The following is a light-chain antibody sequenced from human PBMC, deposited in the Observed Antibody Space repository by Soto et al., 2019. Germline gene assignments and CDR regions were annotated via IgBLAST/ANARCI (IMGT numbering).Light chain of an antibody. CDR1: KSIVYSDGNHY. J-gene: IGKJ1*01. CDR2: KAS. V-gene: IGKV2-30*01. CDR3: TQGTGWPWT. Sequence: DAVLTQSPLSLPVTLGQPASISCRSSKSIVYSDGNHYLEWFQQRPGQSPRRLIYKASNRDAGVPDRFSGSGSGTDFTLRISRVEAEDVGVYYCTQGTGWPWTVGQGTKVDSK.